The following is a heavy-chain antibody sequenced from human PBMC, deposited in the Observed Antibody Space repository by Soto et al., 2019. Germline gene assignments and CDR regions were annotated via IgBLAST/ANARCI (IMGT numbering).Heavy chain of an antibody. CDR1: GFTFNNAW. D-gene: IGHD3-22*01. J-gene: IGHJ4*02. CDR2: IKSKTDGGTT. CDR3: TTDPYYDSSGYYIDY. V-gene: IGHV3-15*07. Sequence: GGSLRLSCAASGFTFNNAWMNWVRQAPGKGLEWVGRIKSKTDGGTTDYAAPVKGRFTISRDDSKNTLYLQMNSLKTEDTAVYYCTTDPYYDSSGYYIDYWGQGTLVTVSS.